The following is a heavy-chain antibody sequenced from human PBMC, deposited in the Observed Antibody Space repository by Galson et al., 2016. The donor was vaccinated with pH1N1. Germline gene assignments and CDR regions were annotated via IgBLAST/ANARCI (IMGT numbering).Heavy chain of an antibody. J-gene: IGHJ2*01. Sequence: SVKVSCKVSGYTLSELAIHWVRQTPGKGLEWMGGFDPEDDKPFYAQTFEGRVTMIQDTSTDTAYMQLSSLTSDDAAVYYCATEYRGGYYVPRYFDLWGLGTLVSVFS. CDR2: FDPEDDKP. CDR3: ATEYRGGYYVPRYFDL. D-gene: IGHD6-25*01. V-gene: IGHV1-24*01. CDR1: GYTLSELA.